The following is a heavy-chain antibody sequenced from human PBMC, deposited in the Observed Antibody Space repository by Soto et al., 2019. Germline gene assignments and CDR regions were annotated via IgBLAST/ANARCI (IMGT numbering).Heavy chain of an antibody. CDR2: ISGSGGST. J-gene: IGHJ6*03. CDR1: GFTFSSYA. CDR3: AKNPRSNYGDYSHYYMDV. D-gene: IGHD4-17*01. V-gene: IGHV3-23*01. Sequence: VQLLESGGGLVQPGGSLRLSCAASGFTFSSYAMSWVRQAPGKGLEWVSVISGSGGSTHYADSVKGRFTISRDNSKNTLSLQMDSLRAEDTAVYYCAKNPRSNYGDYSHYYMDVWGKGTTVTVSS.